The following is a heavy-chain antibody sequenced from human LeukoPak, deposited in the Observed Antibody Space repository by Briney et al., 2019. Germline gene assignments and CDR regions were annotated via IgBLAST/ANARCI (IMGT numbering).Heavy chain of an antibody. V-gene: IGHV1-69*05. Sequence: SVKVSCKTSGGTFNNFAISWVRQAPGQGLEWLGGIMPLFGTAGYAQKFQGRVTITKDESTRTVYLELTSLTSDDTAVYYCARDVHGDYGSGWFDPWGQGTLVTVFS. CDR1: GGTFNNFA. CDR3: ARDVHGDYGSGWFDP. D-gene: IGHD4-17*01. CDR2: IMPLFGTA. J-gene: IGHJ5*02.